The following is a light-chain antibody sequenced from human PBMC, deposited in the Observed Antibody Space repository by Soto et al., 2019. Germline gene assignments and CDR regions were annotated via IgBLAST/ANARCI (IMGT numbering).Light chain of an antibody. CDR3: QQYDNLPRT. CDR1: QSIRSD. J-gene: IGKJ1*01. V-gene: IGKV3D-15*01. Sequence: EIVMTQSPATLSVSPGERATLSCRASQSIRSDLAWYQQKPGQAPRLIIYGASTRANGIPARFSGSGSGTEFTLPISSLHSEYFAIYYCQQYDNLPRTFGQGTKVEIK. CDR2: GAS.